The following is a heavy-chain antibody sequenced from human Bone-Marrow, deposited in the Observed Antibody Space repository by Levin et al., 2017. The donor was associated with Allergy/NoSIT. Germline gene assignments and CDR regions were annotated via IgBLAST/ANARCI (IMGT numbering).Heavy chain of an antibody. CDR1: GGSISSYY. V-gene: IGHV4-59*01. CDR3: SREDTMVLDI. J-gene: IGHJ3*02. CDR2: IYYSGST. D-gene: IGHD3-10*01. Sequence: SQTLSLPCTVSGGSISSYYWTWIRQPPGKGLEWIGYIYYSGSTNYNPSLKSRVTISVDTSKNQFSLRLSSVTAADTAVYYCSREDTMVLDIWGQGTMVTVSS.